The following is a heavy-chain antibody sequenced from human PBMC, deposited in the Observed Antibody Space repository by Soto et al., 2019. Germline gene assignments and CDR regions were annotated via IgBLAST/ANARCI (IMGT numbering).Heavy chain of an antibody. CDR2: ISYSGST. D-gene: IGHD2-15*01. CDR1: GGSISSGNYY. V-gene: IGHV4-30-4*01. CDR3: ATMGTPATGLYFFDY. J-gene: IGHJ4*02. Sequence: QVQLQESGPGLVKPSQTLSLTCTVSGGSISSGNYYWSWIRQPPGKGLEWLGFISYSGSTYYSTSLKSRVTISVDPSKSQFSLNLSFVTAADTAVYYCATMGTPATGLYFFDYWGQGSLVTVSS.